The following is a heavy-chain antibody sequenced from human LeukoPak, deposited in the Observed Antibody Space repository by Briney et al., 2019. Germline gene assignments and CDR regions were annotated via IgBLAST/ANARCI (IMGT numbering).Heavy chain of an antibody. CDR2: ISYDGGKQ. CDR3: AKDGARYLLTYYFEY. D-gene: IGHD3-9*01. CDR1: GFTFSSHD. J-gene: IGHJ4*02. V-gene: IGHV3-30*18. Sequence: PGGSLRLFCAASGFTFSSHDMHWVRQAPRKGLEWVAAISYDGGKQLYADSVKGRFTISRDNPKNTLNLQMNSLRDECTAVYYCAKDGARYLLTYYFEYWGQGTLVTVSS.